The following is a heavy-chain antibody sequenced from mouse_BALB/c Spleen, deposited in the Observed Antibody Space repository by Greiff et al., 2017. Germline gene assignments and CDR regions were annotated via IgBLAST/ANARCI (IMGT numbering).Heavy chain of an antibody. D-gene: IGHD2-4*01. CDR2: INPSSGYT. CDR1: GYTFTSYT. V-gene: IGHV1-4*01. Sequence: QVHVKQSGAELARPGASVKMSCKASGYTFTSYTMHWVKQRPGQGLEWIGYINPSSGYTNYNQKFKDKATLTADKSSSTAYMQLSSLTSEDSAVYYCARYGDYDGTDVWGAGTTVTVSS. J-gene: IGHJ1*01. CDR3: ARYGDYDGTDV.